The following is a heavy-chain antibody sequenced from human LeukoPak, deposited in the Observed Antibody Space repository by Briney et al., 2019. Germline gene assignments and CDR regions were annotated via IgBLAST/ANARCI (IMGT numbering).Heavy chain of an antibody. CDR3: ARDPEAQYYFDY. CDR2: ISNSSTYI. V-gene: IGHV3-21*01. J-gene: IGHJ4*02. Sequence: GGSLRLSCAASGITFSSYSMNWVRQAPGKGLEWVSSISNSSTYIYYADSVKGRFSISRDNAKNSLYLQMNSLRAEDTAVYYCARDPEAQYYFDYWGQGTLVTVSS. CDR1: GITFSSYS.